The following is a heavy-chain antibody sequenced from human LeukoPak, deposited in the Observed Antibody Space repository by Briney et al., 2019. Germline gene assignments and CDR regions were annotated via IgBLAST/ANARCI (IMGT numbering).Heavy chain of an antibody. V-gene: IGHV3-23*01. CDR1: GFTFSSYA. Sequence: GGSLRLSCAASGFTFSSYAMSWVRQAPGKGLEWVSVISGSGGSTYYADSVKGRFTISRDNSSNTLYLQMNSLRAEDTAVYYCARVSGSYSVGYFDYWGQGTLVTVSS. CDR3: ARVSGSYSVGYFDY. D-gene: IGHD1-26*01. J-gene: IGHJ4*02. CDR2: ISGSGGST.